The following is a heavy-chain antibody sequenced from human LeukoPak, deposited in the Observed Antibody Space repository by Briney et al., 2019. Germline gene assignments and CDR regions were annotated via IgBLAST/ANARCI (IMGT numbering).Heavy chain of an antibody. CDR2: ISAYNGNT. V-gene: IGHV1-18*01. Sequence: GASVKVSCKASGYTFSSYGITWVRQAPGQGLEWMGWISAYNGNTNYAQKLQGRVTMTTDTSTSTAYMELRSLRSDDTAVYHCARRVVVAATNDYWGQGTLVTVSS. CDR1: GYTFSSYG. CDR3: ARRVVVAATNDY. D-gene: IGHD2-15*01. J-gene: IGHJ4*02.